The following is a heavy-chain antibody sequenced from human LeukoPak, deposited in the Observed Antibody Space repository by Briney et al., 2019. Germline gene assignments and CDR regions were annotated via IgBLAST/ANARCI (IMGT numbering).Heavy chain of an antibody. CDR1: GYSFSDYY. V-gene: IGHV1-2*02. Sequence: ASVKVSCKTSGYSFSDYYMHWVRQAPGQGLEWMGWINPNSGGTSSAQKFQGRVTMTRDTSITTVYMEVSWLTSDDTAIYYCARADRLHGGPYLIGPWGQGTLVTVSS. CDR3: ARADRLHGGPYLIGP. CDR2: INPNSGGT. J-gene: IGHJ5*02. D-gene: IGHD2-21*01.